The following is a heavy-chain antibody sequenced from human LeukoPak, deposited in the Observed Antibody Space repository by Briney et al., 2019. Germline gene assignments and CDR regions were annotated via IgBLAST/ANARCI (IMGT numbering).Heavy chain of an antibody. D-gene: IGHD2-2*01. J-gene: IGHJ5*02. V-gene: IGHV1-69*01. CDR2: IIPIFGTA. CDR3: ARTEYQLLSWWFDP. Sequence: SVKVSCKASGGTFSSYAISWVRQAPGQGLEWMGGIIPIFGTANYAQKFQGRVTITADESTSTAYMELSSLRSEDTAVYYCARTEYQLLSWWFDPWGQGTLVTVSS. CDR1: GGTFSSYA.